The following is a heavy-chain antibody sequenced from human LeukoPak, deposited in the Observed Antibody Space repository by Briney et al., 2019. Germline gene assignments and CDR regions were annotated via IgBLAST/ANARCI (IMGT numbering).Heavy chain of an antibody. D-gene: IGHD6-13*01. CDR1: GGSISSSSYY. CDR2: IYYSGST. J-gene: IGHJ5*02. Sequence: PSETLSLTCTVSGGSISSSSYYWGWIRQPPGKGLEWIGSIYYSGSTYYNPSLKSRVTISEDTSKKQFSLKLSSVTAADTAVYYCARQSSTWQYYLNWFDPWGQGTLVTVSS. CDR3: ARQSSTWQYYLNWFDP. V-gene: IGHV4-39*01.